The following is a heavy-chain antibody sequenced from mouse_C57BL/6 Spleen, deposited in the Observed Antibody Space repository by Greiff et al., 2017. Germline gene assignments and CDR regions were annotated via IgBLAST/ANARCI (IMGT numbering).Heavy chain of an antibody. D-gene: IGHD2-1*01. V-gene: IGHV1-50*01. J-gene: IGHJ3*01. CDR3: ARGDYGNSDAY. CDR2: IDPSDRYT. CDR1: GYTFTSYW. Sequence: QVQLQQPGAELVKPGASVKLSCKASGYTFTSYWMQWVKQRPGQGLEWIGEIDPSDRYTNYNEKFKGKATLTVDTSSSTAYMQLMSLTSEDSAVYYCARGDYGNSDAYWGQGTLVTVSA.